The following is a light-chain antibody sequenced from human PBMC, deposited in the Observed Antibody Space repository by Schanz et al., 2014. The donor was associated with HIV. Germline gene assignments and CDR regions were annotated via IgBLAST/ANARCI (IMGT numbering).Light chain of an antibody. CDR2: KAS. CDR1: QSVGNW. Sequence: QMTQSPSTLSASVRDGVTITCRASQSVGNWLAWYQQKPGKAPKLLIYKASTLESGVPSRFVGSGSGTEFTLTISSLQPEDFATYYCQQSYSSNTFGQGTKLEIK. V-gene: IGKV1-5*03. CDR3: QQSYSSNT. J-gene: IGKJ2*01.